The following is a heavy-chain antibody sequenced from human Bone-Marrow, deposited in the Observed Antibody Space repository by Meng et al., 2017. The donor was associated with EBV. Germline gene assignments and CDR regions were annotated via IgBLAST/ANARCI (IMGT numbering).Heavy chain of an antibody. CDR3: ARAGSMTQLDY. CDR2: ISQNGGT. J-gene: IGHJ4*02. D-gene: IGHD3-10*01. CDR1: GGSMSGSTW. Sequence: VHLQESGPGLVKPSGTLSLTCAVSGGSMSGSTWWAWVRQPPGQGLEWIGEISQNGGTNYSPSLKSRVTISVDKSKNQFSLDLNSVAAADTAVYYCARAGSMTQLDYWGQGTLVTVSS. V-gene: IGHV4-4*02.